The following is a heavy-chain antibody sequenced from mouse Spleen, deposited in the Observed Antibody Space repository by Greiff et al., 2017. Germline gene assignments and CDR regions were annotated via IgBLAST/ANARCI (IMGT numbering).Heavy chain of an antibody. D-gene: IGHD2-4*01. CDR1: GFTFSDYY. CDR2: ISNGGGST. V-gene: IGHV5-12*01. CDR3: ARHEDYYDYDRSYYAMDY. Sequence: EVHLVESGGGLVQPGGSLKLSCAASGFTFSDYYMYWVRQTPEKRLEWVAYISNGGGSTYYPDTVKGRFTISRDNAKNTLYLQMSRLKSEDTAMYYCARHEDYYDYDRSYYAMDYWGQGTSVTVSS. J-gene: IGHJ4*01.